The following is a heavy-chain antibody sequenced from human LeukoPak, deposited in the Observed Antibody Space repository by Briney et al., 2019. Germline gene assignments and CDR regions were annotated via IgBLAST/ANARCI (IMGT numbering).Heavy chain of an antibody. CDR1: GFTFSSYR. V-gene: IGHV3-21*01. CDR3: ARDEYSYGYYYYYMDV. J-gene: IGHJ6*03. Sequence: GGSLRLSCAASGFTFSSYRMNWVRQAPGKGLEWVSSISSSSTYIYYADSVKGRFTISRDNAKNPLYLQMNNLRAEDTAVYYCARDEYSYGYYYYYMDVWGKGTTVTVSS. D-gene: IGHD5-18*01. CDR2: ISSSSTYI.